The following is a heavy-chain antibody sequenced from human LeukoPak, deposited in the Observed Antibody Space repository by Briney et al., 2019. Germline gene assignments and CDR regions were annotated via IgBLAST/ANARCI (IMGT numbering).Heavy chain of an antibody. V-gene: IGHV3-21*01. CDR3: ARDFRQDNWFDP. CDR1: GFTFSSYS. J-gene: IGHJ5*02. Sequence: GGSLRLSCAASGFTFSSYSMNWVRQAPGKGLEWVSSISSSSSYIYYADSVKGRFTISRDNAKNPLYLQMNSLRAEDTAVYYCARDFRQDNWFDPWGQGTLVTVSS. CDR2: ISSSSSYI.